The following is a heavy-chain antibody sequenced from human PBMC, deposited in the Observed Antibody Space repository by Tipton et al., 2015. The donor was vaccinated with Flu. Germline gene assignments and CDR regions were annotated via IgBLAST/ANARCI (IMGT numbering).Heavy chain of an antibody. CDR1: GDSIRNDYF. V-gene: IGHV4-38-2*01. CDR2: IHRSGST. CDR3: VRRDYSNYVSAPKNWFDP. Sequence: TLSLTCAVSGDSIRNDYFWGWIRQPPGKGLEWIATIHRSGSTKYNPSLKSRVTISIDTSRNQVSLKLSSLTAADTAVYFCVRRDYSNYVSAPKNWFDPWGQGILVTVSS. J-gene: IGHJ5*02. D-gene: IGHD4-11*01.